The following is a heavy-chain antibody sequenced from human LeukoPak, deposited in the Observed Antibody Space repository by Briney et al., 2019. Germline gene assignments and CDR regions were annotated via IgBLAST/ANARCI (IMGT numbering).Heavy chain of an antibody. CDR2: IYYRGST. CDR3: ARDSATGTADY. CDR1: GGSISSGGYY. D-gene: IGHD1-1*01. Sequence: SETLSLTCTVSGGSISSGGYYWSWIRQHPGKGLEWIGYIYYRGSTYYNPSLKSRITISVDTSKNQFSLKLSSVTAADTAVYYCARDSATGTADYWGQGTLSPSPQ. V-gene: IGHV4-31*03. J-gene: IGHJ4*02.